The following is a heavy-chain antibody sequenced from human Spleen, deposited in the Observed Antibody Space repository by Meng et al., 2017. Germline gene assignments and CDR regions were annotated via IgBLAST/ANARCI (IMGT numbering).Heavy chain of an antibody. CDR2: IYYSGST. Sequence: GSLRLSCTVSGGSISSSGYYWGWIRQPPGKGLEWIGSIYYSGSTYHNPSLKSRVSISVDTSKNQFSLKLSSVTAADTAVYYCARVRGIPVAGYFFDYWGQGTRVTVSS. V-gene: IGHV4-39*07. D-gene: IGHD6-19*01. CDR1: GGSISSSGYY. CDR3: ARVRGIPVAGYFFDY. J-gene: IGHJ4*02.